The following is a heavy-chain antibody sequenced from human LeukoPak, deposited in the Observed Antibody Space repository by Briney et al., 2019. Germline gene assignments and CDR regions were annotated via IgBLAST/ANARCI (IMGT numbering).Heavy chain of an antibody. CDR2: IYTSGST. D-gene: IGHD3-22*01. CDR3: ARVHHYYDSSGYYYWSGYYFDY. J-gene: IGHJ4*02. V-gene: IGHV4-61*02. CDR1: GGSISSGSYY. Sequence: SETLSLTCTVSGGSISSGSYYWSWIRQPAGKGLEWIGRIYTSGSTNYNPSLKSRVTISVDTSKNRFSLKLSSVTAADTAVYYCARVHHYYDSSGYYYWSGYYFDYWGQGTLVTVSS.